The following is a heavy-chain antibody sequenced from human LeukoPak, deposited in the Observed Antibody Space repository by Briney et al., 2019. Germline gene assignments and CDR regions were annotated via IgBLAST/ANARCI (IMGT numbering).Heavy chain of an antibody. CDR3: ASHGVYCSSTSCYLDV. J-gene: IGHJ6*02. CDR2: IYPGDSDT. Sequence: GESLKISCKGSGYSVTSYWIGWGRQMPGKGLEWMGIIYPGDSDTRYSPSFQGQGTRSADKAISTAYLQWSSLKASDPAISYCASHGVYCSSTSCYLDVWGQGTTVTVSS. V-gene: IGHV5-51*01. D-gene: IGHD2-2*01. CDR1: GYSVTSYW.